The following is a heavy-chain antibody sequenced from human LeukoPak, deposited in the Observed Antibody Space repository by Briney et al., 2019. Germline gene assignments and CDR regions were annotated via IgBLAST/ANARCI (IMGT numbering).Heavy chain of an antibody. Sequence: GGSLKLSCAASGFTFSDSAIHWVRQASGKGLEWVGRIRDKGYGHATAYAASVRGRFTLSRDDSRNTAYLQMDSLKTEDTALYYCTTPNEGNWFDPWGQGTLVTVSS. J-gene: IGHJ5*02. V-gene: IGHV3-73*01. CDR2: IRDKGYGHAT. D-gene: IGHD2-8*01. CDR3: TTPNEGNWFDP. CDR1: GFTFSDSA.